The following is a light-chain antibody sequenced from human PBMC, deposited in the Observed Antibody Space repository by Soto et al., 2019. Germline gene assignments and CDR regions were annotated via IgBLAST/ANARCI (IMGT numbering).Light chain of an antibody. CDR2: AAS. Sequence: ELVLTQSPGTLSASPGERGTLPCRGSQSVDSKDLAWYQQKPGQAPRLLIFAASSRATGIPDRFSGSGAGTDFTLTISRLEPEDFAVYYCQQYGSSPITFGQGTRLEIK. CDR3: QQYGSSPIT. J-gene: IGKJ5*01. V-gene: IGKV3-20*01. CDR1: QSVDSKD.